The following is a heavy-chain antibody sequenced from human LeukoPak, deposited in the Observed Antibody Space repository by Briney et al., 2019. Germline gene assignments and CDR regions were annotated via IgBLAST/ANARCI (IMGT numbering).Heavy chain of an antibody. CDR2: IKTSADT. D-gene: IGHD2-2*01. CDR3: ARDRTSGLEDYLDF. J-gene: IGHJ4*02. Sequence: SETQSLTCAVSGVSIETYYWSWIRQPAGEGREWVGRIKTSADTNSNASPTTVVTMSVNPSKNEISTQLSPMTAADTAVYYGARDRTSGLEDYLDFWGQGTLVTVSS. V-gene: IGHV4-4*07. CDR1: GVSIETYY.